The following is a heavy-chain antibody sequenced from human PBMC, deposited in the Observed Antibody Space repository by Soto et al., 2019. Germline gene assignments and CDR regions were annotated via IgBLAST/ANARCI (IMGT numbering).Heavy chain of an antibody. CDR1: GYTFTSYA. CDR2: INAGNGNT. Sequence: QVQLVQSGAEVKKPGASVKVSCEASGYTFTSYAMHWVRQAPGQRLEWMGWINAGNGNTKYSQKFQGRVTITRDTSASTAYMELSSLRSEDTAVYYCARAELYYDILTGYSAYNWFDPWGQGTLVTVSS. J-gene: IGHJ5*02. V-gene: IGHV1-3*01. D-gene: IGHD3-9*01. CDR3: ARAELYYDILTGYSAYNWFDP.